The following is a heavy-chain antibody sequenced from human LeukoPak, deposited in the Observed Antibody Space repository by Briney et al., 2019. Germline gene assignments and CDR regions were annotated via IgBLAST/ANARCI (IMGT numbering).Heavy chain of an antibody. CDR2: ISSSGSTI. Sequence: GGSLRLSCAASGFTFSDYYMSWIRQAPGKGLEWVSYISSSGSTIYYADSVKGRFTISRDNAKNSLYLQMNSLRAEDTAVYYCSRASLPLGYYYYYMDVWGKGTTVTVPS. V-gene: IGHV3-11*01. CDR1: GFTFSDYY. J-gene: IGHJ6*03. CDR3: SRASLPLGYYYYYMDV. D-gene: IGHD1-26*01.